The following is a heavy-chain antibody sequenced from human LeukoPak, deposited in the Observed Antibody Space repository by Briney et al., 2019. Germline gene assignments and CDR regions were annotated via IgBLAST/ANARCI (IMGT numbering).Heavy chain of an antibody. CDR1: RFTFSDYY. Sequence: GGSLRLSCAASRFTFSDYYMSWIRQAPGKGLEWVSYISSSSSYTNYADSVKGRFTISRDNAKNSLYLQMNSLRAEDTAVYYCARGGEIAVTPFDYWGQGTLVTVSS. CDR2: ISSSSSYT. D-gene: IGHD6-19*01. V-gene: IGHV3-11*06. CDR3: ARGGEIAVTPFDY. J-gene: IGHJ4*02.